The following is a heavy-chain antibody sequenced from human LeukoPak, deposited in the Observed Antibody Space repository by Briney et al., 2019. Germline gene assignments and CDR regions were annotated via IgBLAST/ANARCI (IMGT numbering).Heavy chain of an antibody. CDR3: ARSTSSEYDIYHFDY. Sequence: GRSLRLSCAASGFTFSSYGMHWVRQAPGKGLEWVAVIWYDGNNKYYADSVKGRFTISRDNSKNTLYLQMNSLRAEDTAVYYCARSTSSEYDIYHFDYWGQGTLVTVSS. V-gene: IGHV3-33*01. CDR2: IWYDGNNK. D-gene: IGHD3-9*01. J-gene: IGHJ4*02. CDR1: GFTFSSYG.